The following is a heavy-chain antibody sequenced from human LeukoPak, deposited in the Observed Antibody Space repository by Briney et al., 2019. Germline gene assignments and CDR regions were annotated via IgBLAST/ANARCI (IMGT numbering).Heavy chain of an antibody. CDR3: ARDTWLEEVLSMDV. J-gene: IGHJ6*03. CDR1: GYTFTSYG. Sequence: ASVKVSCKASGYTFTSYGISWVRQAPGQGLEWMGWISAYNGNTNYAQKLQGRVTMTTDTSTSTAYMELRSLRSDDTAVYYCARDTWLEEVLSMDVWGKGTTVTISS. D-gene: IGHD2/OR15-2a*01. V-gene: IGHV1-18*01. CDR2: ISAYNGNT.